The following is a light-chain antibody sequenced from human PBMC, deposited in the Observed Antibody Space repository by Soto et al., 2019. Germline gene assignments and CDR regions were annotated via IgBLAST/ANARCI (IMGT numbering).Light chain of an antibody. CDR2: NTN. V-gene: IGLV7-46*01. CDR3: LVSYSGAYVV. Sequence: QAVVTQEPSLTVSPGGTVTLTCGSSTGAVTSGHYPYWFQQKPGQAPRTLIYNTNNKHSWTPARFSGSLLGGKAALTLSGAQPEDEADYYCLVSYSGAYVVIGGGTKLTVL. CDR1: TGAVTSGHY. J-gene: IGLJ2*01.